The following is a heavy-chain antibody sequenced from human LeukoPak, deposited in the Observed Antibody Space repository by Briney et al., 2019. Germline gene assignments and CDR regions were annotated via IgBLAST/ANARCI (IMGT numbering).Heavy chain of an antibody. D-gene: IGHD3-22*01. V-gene: IGHV4-59*01. CDR3: ARGNQLGYYDSSGYLDY. CDR2: IYYSGST. J-gene: IGHJ4*02. CDR1: GGSISNYY. Sequence: SETLSLTCTVSGGSISNYYWSWIRQPPGKGLEWIGNIYYSGSTNYNPSLKSRVTIPVDTSKNQFSLKLSSVTAADTAVYYCARGNQLGYYDSSGYLDYWGQGTLVAVSS.